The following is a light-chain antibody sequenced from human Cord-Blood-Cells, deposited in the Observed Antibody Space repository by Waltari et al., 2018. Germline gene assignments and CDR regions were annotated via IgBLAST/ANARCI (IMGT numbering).Light chain of an antibody. CDR3: QQSYSTPWT. CDR1: QSISSY. V-gene: IGKV1-39*01. CDR2: AAS. J-gene: IGKJ1*01. Sequence: DIQMTQSPSSLSASVGDRVTITCRASQSISSYLNWYQQKPGKAPTLLIYAASILQSRVPSRFSGSGSGTDFTLTISSLQPEDFATYYCQQSYSTPWTFGQGTKVEIK.